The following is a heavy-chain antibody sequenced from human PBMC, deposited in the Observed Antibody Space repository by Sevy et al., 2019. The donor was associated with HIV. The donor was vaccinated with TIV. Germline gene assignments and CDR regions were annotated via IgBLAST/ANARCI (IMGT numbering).Heavy chain of an antibody. V-gene: IGHV1-18*01. J-gene: IGHJ4*02. CDR1: GYTFSSYG. D-gene: IGHD6-6*01. CDR3: AKYLWYSSSSDSPVQYIDY. Sequence: ASVKVSCKGSGYTFSSYGVTWLRQAPGQGLAWMGWISAYNGHTNLALKLQGRVTLTTDTSTSTAYMELRSLRSDDTAVYYCAKYLWYSSSSDSPVQYIDYWGQGTLVTVSS. CDR2: ISAYNGHT.